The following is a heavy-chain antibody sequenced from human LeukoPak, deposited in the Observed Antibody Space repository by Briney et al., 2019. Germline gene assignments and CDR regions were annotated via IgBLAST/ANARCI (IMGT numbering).Heavy chain of an antibody. V-gene: IGHV4-34*01. Sequence: SSETLSLTCAVYGESFSGYYWSWIRQPPGKGLEWIGEINHSGSTNYNPSLKSRVTISVDTSKNQFSLKLSSVTAADTAVYYCASHSRFYYMDVWGKGTTVTISS. CDR3: ASHSRFYYMDV. D-gene: IGHD4-11*01. J-gene: IGHJ6*03. CDR2: INHSGST. CDR1: GESFSGYY.